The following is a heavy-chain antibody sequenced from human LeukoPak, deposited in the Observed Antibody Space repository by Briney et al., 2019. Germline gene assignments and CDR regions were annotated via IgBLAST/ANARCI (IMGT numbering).Heavy chain of an antibody. CDR2: ISSSGSTI. CDR1: GFTVSSNY. J-gene: IGHJ4*02. Sequence: GGSLRLSCAASGFTVSSNYMSWVRQAPGKGLEWVSYISSSGSTIYYADSVKGRFTISRDNAKNSLYLQMDSLRAEDTAVYYCAMGYSCGLRYWGQGTLVTVSS. V-gene: IGHV3-11*04. D-gene: IGHD5-18*01. CDR3: AMGYSCGLRY.